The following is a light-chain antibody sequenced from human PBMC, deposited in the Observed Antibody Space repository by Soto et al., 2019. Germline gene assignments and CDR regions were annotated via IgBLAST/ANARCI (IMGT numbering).Light chain of an antibody. CDR3: QQYGSAPLT. CDR2: DAS. J-gene: IGKJ4*01. Sequence: EIVLTQSPDTLSLSPGERATLSCRASQSVRSNYLAWYQQKPGQAPRFLIYDASSRATGIPDRFSGSGSGRDFTHNISRLETEDFAVYYWQQYGSAPLTFGGGTKVE. V-gene: IGKV3-20*01. CDR1: QSVRSNY.